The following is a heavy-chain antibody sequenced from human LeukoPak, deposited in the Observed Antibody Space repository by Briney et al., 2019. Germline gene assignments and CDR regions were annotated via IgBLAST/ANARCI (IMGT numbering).Heavy chain of an antibody. CDR2: ISGSGGST. CDR1: GFTFSSYA. J-gene: IGHJ4*02. V-gene: IGHV3-23*01. CDR3: AKDGLPRGYSYGLFDY. D-gene: IGHD5-18*01. Sequence: HPGGSLRLSCAASGFTFSSYAMSWVRQAPGKGLEWVSAISGSGGSTYYADSVKGRFTISRDNSKNTLYLQMNSLRAEDTAVYYCAKDGLPRGYSYGLFDYWGQGTLVTVSS.